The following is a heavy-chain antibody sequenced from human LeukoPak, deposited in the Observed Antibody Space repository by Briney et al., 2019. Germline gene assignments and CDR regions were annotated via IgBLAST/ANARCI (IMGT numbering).Heavy chain of an antibody. CDR1: GFTFSSYC. V-gene: IGHV3-21*01. CDR2: ISSSSSYI. D-gene: IGHD3-3*01. J-gene: IGHJ5*02. Sequence: GGSLRLSWAASGFTFSSYCMNWVRQAPGKGLEWVSSISSSSSYIYYADSVKGRFTISRDNAKNSLYLQTNSLRAEDTAVYYCARSRDYDFWSGSLLPGWFDPWGQGTLVTVSS. CDR3: ARSRDYDFWSGSLLPGWFDP.